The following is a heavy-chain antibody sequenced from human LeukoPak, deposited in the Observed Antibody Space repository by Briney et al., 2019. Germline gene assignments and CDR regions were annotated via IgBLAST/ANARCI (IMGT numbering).Heavy chain of an antibody. D-gene: IGHD3-10*01. Sequence: ASVKVSCKASGYTFTSYDINWVRQATGQGLEWMGWMNPNSGNTGYAQKFQGRVTMTRNTSISTAYMELSSLRSEDTAVYYCARGDTMVRGVIGDYYYYMDVWGKGTTVTISS. CDR2: MNPNSGNT. CDR3: ARGDTMVRGVIGDYYYYMDV. CDR1: GYTFTSYD. J-gene: IGHJ6*03. V-gene: IGHV1-8*01.